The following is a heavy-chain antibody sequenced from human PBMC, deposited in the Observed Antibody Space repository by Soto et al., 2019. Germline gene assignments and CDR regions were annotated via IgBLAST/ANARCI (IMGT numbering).Heavy chain of an antibody. V-gene: IGHV1-69*01. CDR3: AASSSVAAAGYFKF. CDR1: GDLFNNYA. J-gene: IGHJ4*02. CDR2: ISPLFSTT. Sequence: QVQLVQSGAEVKEPGSSVKVSCKATGDLFNNYAFNWVRQAPGQGLEWMGRISPLFSTTNYAQKFQGRVKDWGDELTTIVYLEVSNLESEDTAMYYCAASSSVAAAGYFKFWGQGTLVTVSP. D-gene: IGHD6-13*01.